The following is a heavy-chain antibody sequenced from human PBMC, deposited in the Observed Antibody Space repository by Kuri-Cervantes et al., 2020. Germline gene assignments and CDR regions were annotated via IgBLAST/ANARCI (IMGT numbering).Heavy chain of an antibody. CDR1: GGSISSYY. D-gene: IGHD2-2*01. CDR3: ARGGLDYSSTSCSRTHDNY. J-gene: IGHJ4*02. CDR2: IYYSGST. V-gene: IGHV4-59*01. Sequence: SETLSLTCTVSGGSISSYYWSWIRQPPGKGLEWIGYIYYSGSTNYNPSLKSRVTISVDTSKNQFSLKLSSVTAADTAVYYCARGGLDYSSTSCSRTHDNYWGQGTLVTVSS.